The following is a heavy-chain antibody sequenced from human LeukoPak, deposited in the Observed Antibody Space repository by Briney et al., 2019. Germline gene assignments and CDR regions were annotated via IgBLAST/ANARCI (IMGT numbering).Heavy chain of an antibody. D-gene: IGHD6-13*01. V-gene: IGHV4-61*02. CDR3: ARASDKWGIAPNFDY. CDR2: IYTSGSI. J-gene: IGHJ4*02. CDR1: GGSMSSGSYY. Sequence: SQTLSLTCTVSGGSMSSGSYYWSWIRQPAGKGLEWIGRIYTSGSINYNPSLKSRVTISVDTSKNQFSLKLSSVTAADTAVYYCARASDKWGIAPNFDYWGQGTLVTVSS.